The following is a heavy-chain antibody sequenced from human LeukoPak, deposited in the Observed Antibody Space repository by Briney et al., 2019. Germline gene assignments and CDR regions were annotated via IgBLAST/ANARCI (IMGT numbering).Heavy chain of an antibody. CDR1: GGSFSGYY. Sequence: PSETLSLTCAVYGGSFSGYYWSWIRQPPGKGLEWIGEINHSGSTNYNPSLKSRVTISVDTSKNQFSLKLSSVTAADTAVYYCARDRYYDSSGYYRAFDIWGQGTMVTVSS. CDR3: ARDRYYDSSGYYRAFDI. J-gene: IGHJ3*02. D-gene: IGHD3-22*01. V-gene: IGHV4-34*01. CDR2: INHSGST.